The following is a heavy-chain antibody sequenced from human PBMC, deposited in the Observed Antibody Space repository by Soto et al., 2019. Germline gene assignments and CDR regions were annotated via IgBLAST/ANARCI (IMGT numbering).Heavy chain of an antibody. J-gene: IGHJ4*02. CDR2: IYYSGST. Sequence: SETLSLTCTVSGGSISSSSYYWGWIRQPPGKGLEWIGSIYYSGSTYYNPSLKSRVTISVDTSKNQFSLKLSSVTAADTAVYYCARLRVDDYIWGSYRYGPFDYWGQGTLVTVSS. V-gene: IGHV4-39*01. CDR3: ARLRVDDYIWGSYRYGPFDY. D-gene: IGHD3-16*02. CDR1: GGSISSSSYY.